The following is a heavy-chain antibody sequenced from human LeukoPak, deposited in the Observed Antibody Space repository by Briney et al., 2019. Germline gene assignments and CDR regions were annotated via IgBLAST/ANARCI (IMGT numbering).Heavy chain of an antibody. Sequence: GGSLRLSCAASGFTVSSNYMSWVRQAPGKGLEWVSVIYSGGDTYYADSVKGRFTISRHNSRNTLYLQMDSLRVEDTAVYYCTRVASCYWYFDLWGRGTLVTVSS. D-gene: IGHD4-23*01. V-gene: IGHV3-53*04. CDR1: GFTVSSNY. CDR3: TRVASCYWYFDL. J-gene: IGHJ2*01. CDR2: IYSGGDT.